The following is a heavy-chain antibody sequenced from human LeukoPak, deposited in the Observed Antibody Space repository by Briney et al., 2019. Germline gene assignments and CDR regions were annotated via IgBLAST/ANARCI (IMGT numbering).Heavy chain of an antibody. CDR2: ISSSGSTI. Sequence: GGSPRLSCAASGFTFSSYEMNWVRQAPGKWLEWVSYISSSGSTIYYADSVKGRFTISRDNAKNSLYLQMNSLRAEDTAVYYCARKYCTKGVCYGLDAFDIWGQGTMVTVSS. CDR3: ARKYCTKGVCYGLDAFDI. D-gene: IGHD2-8*01. CDR1: GFTFSSYE. J-gene: IGHJ3*02. V-gene: IGHV3-48*03.